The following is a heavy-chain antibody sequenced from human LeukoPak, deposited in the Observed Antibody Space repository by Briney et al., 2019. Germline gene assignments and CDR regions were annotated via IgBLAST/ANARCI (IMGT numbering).Heavy chain of an antibody. CDR3: ARGRVESSAWGPDY. CDR1: RFTLSTYS. D-gene: IGHD3-16*01. J-gene: IGHJ4*02. V-gene: IGHV3-21*01. Sequence: GGSLRLSCAASRFTLSTYSMNWVRQAPGKGLEWVSSISSNSYYIYYADSVKGRFTISRDNAKDSLYLQMNSLRAEDTAVYYCARGRVESSAWGPDYWGQGTLVTVSS. CDR2: ISSNSYYI.